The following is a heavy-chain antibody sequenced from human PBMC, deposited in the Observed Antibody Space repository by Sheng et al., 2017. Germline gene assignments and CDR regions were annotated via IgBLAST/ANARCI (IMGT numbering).Heavy chain of an antibody. CDR1: GFTFSSYS. J-gene: IGHJ3*02. CDR3: ARTKAARLFGSASQDAFDI. CDR2: ISSSSSYI. Sequence: EVQLVESGGGLVKPGGSLRLSCAASGFTFSSYSMNWVRQAPGKGLEWVSSISSSSSYIYYADSVKGRFTISRDNAKNSLYLQMNSLRAEDTAVYYCARTKAARLFGSASQDAFDIWGQGTMVTVSS. D-gene: IGHD6-6*01. V-gene: IGHV3-21*01.